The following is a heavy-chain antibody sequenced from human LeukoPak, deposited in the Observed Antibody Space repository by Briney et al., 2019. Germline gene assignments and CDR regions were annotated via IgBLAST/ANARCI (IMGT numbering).Heavy chain of an antibody. Sequence: PSETLSLTCTLSGGSISSYYWSWIRQPAGKGLKWIGRIYTSGSTNYNPSLKSRVTMSVDTSKNQFSLKLGSVTAADTAVYYCARESGSGSPLDYWGQGTLVTVSS. J-gene: IGHJ4*02. CDR2: IYTSGST. V-gene: IGHV4-4*07. CDR1: GGSISSYY. CDR3: ARESGSGSPLDY. D-gene: IGHD3-10*01.